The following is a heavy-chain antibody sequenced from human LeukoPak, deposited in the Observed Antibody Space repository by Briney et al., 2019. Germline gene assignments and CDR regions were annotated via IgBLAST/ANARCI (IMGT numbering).Heavy chain of an antibody. CDR1: GFTFSSYA. D-gene: IGHD3-22*01. J-gene: IGHJ4*02. Sequence: PGGSLRLSCAASGFTFSSYAMSWVRQAPGKGLEWVSAISGSGGSTYYADSVKGRFTISRDNSKNTLYLQMTSLRAEDTAVYYCASPPQGVTMIVVVIGYWGQGTLVTVSS. V-gene: IGHV3-23*01. CDR2: ISGSGGST. CDR3: ASPPQGVTMIVVVIGY.